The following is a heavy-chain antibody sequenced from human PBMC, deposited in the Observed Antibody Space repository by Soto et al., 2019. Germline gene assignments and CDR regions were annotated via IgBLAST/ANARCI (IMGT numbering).Heavy chain of an antibody. D-gene: IGHD3-10*01. J-gene: IGHJ4*02. V-gene: IGHV4-34*01. CDR3: ARGDIWGYYGSGSLGY. CDR1: GGSFSGYY. CDR2: INHSGST. Sequence: QVQLQQWGAGLLKPSETLSLTCAVYGGSFSGYYWSWIRQPTGKGLEWIGEINHSGSTNYNPSLKSRVTISVDTSKNQFSLKLSSVTAADTAVYYCARGDIWGYYGSGSLGYWGQGTLVTVSS.